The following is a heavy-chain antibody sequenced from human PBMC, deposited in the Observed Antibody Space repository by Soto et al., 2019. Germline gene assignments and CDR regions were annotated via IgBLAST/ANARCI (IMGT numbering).Heavy chain of an antibody. D-gene: IGHD2-21*02. V-gene: IGHV4-34*01. CDR1: GGSFSGYY. CDR2: INHSAST. Sequence: QVHLQQWGAGLLKPSETLSLTCVVYGGSFSGYYWTWIRQVPGKGLEWIGEINHSASTNYNPSLKCRVTISEDTSKIQFSLKLNSVTAADTAVYFCARGGGRGGDSDAFDIWGQGTMVTVSS. CDR3: ARGGGRGGDSDAFDI. J-gene: IGHJ3*02.